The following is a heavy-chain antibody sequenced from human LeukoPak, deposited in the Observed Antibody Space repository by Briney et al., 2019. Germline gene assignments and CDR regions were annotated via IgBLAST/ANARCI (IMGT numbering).Heavy chain of an antibody. D-gene: IGHD3-10*01. Sequence: GGSLRLSCAASGFTFSSYGMHWVRQAPGKGLEWVAFIRYDGSNKYYADSVKGRFTIPRDNSKNTLYLQMNSLRAEDTAVYYCAKASRPITMVRGVNLDYWGQGTLVTVSS. CDR1: GFTFSSYG. CDR2: IRYDGSNK. J-gene: IGHJ4*02. V-gene: IGHV3-30*02. CDR3: AKASRPITMVRGVNLDY.